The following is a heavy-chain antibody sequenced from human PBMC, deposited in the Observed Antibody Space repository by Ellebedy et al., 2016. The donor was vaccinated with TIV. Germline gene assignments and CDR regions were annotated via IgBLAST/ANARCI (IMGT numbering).Heavy chain of an antibody. Sequence: MPSETLSLTCTVSGGSISSYYWSWIRQPPGKGLEWIGYIYYSGSTNYNPSPKSRVTISVDTSKNQFSLKLSSVTAADTAVYYCACGYSSGWYEVDVWGQGTTVTVSS. D-gene: IGHD6-19*01. CDR3: ACGYSSGWYEVDV. CDR1: GGSISSYY. V-gene: IGHV4-59*01. CDR2: IYYSGST. J-gene: IGHJ6*02.